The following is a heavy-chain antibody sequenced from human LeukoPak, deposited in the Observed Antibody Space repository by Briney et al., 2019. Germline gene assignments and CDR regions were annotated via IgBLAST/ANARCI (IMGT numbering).Heavy chain of an antibody. CDR2: INSDGSTI. V-gene: IGHV3-74*01. CDR1: GFTFSSYW. J-gene: IGHJ4*02. Sequence: GGSLRLSCAASGFTFSSYWMHWVRQAPGKGLVWVSRINSDGSTINYADSVKGRFTISRDSAKNTRYLQMDSLRAEDTAVYYCTRETVVVATASLGYWGLGTLVTVSS. D-gene: IGHD2-2*01. CDR3: TRETVVVATASLGY.